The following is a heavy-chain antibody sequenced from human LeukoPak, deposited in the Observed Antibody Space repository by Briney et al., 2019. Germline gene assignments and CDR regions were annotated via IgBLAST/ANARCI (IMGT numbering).Heavy chain of an antibody. CDR2: ITWNSGSF. V-gene: IGHV3-9*01. D-gene: IGHD6-13*01. CDR3: AKDPRRYSRTGGYFDY. Sequence: GGSLRLSCAASGFTFDDYEMHWVRQAPGKGLEWVSSITWNSGSFRYADSVKGRFTISRDNSKNTLYLQMNSLRAEDTAVYYCAKDPRRYSRTGGYFDYWGQGTLVTVSS. CDR1: GFTFDDYE. J-gene: IGHJ4*02.